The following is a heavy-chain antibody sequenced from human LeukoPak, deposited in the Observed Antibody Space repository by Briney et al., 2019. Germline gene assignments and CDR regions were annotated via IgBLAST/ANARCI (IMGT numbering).Heavy chain of an antibody. J-gene: IGHJ5*02. CDR3: ARPYYYDSRIDP. V-gene: IGHV4-30-4*01. Sequence: SETLSLTCSVSGGSISSGDYYWSWIRQPPGKGLEWIAYMYYSGSTYYNPSLKSRVTMSADTSKNQLSLKLSSVTAADTAVYYCARPYYYDSRIDPWGQGILVTVSS. CDR2: MYYSGST. D-gene: IGHD3-22*01. CDR1: GGSISSGDYY.